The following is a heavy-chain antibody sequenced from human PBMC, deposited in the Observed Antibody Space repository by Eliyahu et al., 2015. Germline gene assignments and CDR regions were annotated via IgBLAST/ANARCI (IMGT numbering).Heavy chain of an antibody. CDR3: ARGYDSSGWDYYYYYGMDV. J-gene: IGHJ6*02. V-gene: IGHV4-39*01. CDR1: GGPXXSXSYS. Sequence: QLQLQESGPGLVKPSETLSXTCXVXGGPXXSXSYSWGWTRQPPGKGLEWIGSXXYSGGTYYNPSLKSRVTISVDTSKNQFSLKLSSVTAADTAVYYCARGYDSSGWDYYYYYGMDVWGQGTTVTVSS. CDR2: XXYSGGT. D-gene: IGHD3-22*01.